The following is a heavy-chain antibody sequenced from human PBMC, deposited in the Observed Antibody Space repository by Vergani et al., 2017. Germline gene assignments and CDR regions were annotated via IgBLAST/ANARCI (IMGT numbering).Heavy chain of an antibody. Sequence: EVQLLESGGNLVQPGGSLRLSCAASGFTFTNFAMTWVRQAPGEGLEWVSGISGSGGFTYYADSVKGRFTISRDNSKNTMFLQMNNLRAEDTAVYYCARSGYCAHGVCYMTYYYYMDVWGKGTAVTVFS. D-gene: IGHD2-8*01. J-gene: IGHJ6*03. V-gene: IGHV3-23*01. CDR1: GFTFTNFA. CDR2: ISGSGGFT. CDR3: ARSGYCAHGVCYMTYYYYMDV.